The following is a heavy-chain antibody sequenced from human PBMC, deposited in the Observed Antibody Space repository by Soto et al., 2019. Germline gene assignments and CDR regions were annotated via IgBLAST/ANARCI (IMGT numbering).Heavy chain of an antibody. CDR1: GGTFSSYA. V-gene: IGHV1-69*13. CDR2: IIPIFGTA. Sequence: ASVKVSCEASGGTFSSYAISWVRQAPGQGLEWMGGIIPIFGTANYAQKFQGRVTITADESTSTAYMELSSLRSEDTAVYYCARRVAARYYGMDVWGQGTTVTVSS. CDR3: ARRVAARYYGMDV. J-gene: IGHJ6*02. D-gene: IGHD6-6*01.